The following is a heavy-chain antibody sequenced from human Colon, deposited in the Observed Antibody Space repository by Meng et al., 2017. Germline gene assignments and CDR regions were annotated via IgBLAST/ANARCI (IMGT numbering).Heavy chain of an antibody. V-gene: IGHV3-21*01. CDR2: ISNSSGYI. CDR1: GFTFRSYS. CDR3: ARDPENSIALAGTYDY. J-gene: IGHJ4*02. Sequence: GESLKISCAASGFTFRSYSMNWVRQAPGKGLEWVSSISNSSGYIYYADSVKGRFTISRDNAKNSLYLQMSSLRAEDTAVYYCARDPENSIALAGTYDYWGQGTLVTVSS. D-gene: IGHD6-19*01.